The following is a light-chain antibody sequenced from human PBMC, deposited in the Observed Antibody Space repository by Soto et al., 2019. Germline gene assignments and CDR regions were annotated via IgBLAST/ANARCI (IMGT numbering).Light chain of an antibody. CDR3: QQYNSYPWT. CDR2: HAY. J-gene: IGKJ1*01. V-gene: IGKV1-5*01. CDR1: QSISSW. Sequence: IQMSQSPSSMSAAVGERVTITGRASQSISSWLAWYQQKPGKAPKLLIYHAYSLESGVPSRFSGSESGTEFTLTINSLQPDDFATYYCQQYNSYPWTFGQGTKVDIK.